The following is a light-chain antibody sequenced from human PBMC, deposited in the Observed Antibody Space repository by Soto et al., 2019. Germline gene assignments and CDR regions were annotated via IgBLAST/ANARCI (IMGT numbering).Light chain of an antibody. CDR1: QGISSS. CDR2: AAS. CDR3: QQAKNFPWT. Sequence: DIQMAQSPSSVSASVGDRVTITFRASQGISSSLAWYQQRPGKAPKLLIYAASNLQNEVPSRFSGSGSGTDFTLTISSLQPEDFATYYCQQAKNFPWTFGQGTKVDI. J-gene: IGKJ1*01. V-gene: IGKV1-12*01.